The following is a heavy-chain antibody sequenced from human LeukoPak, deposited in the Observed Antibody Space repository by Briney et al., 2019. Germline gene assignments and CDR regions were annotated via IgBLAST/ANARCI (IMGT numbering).Heavy chain of an antibody. J-gene: IGHJ5*02. CDR1: GYTFTGYY. Sequence: ASVKVSCKASGYTFTGYYMHWVRQAPGQGLEWMGRIDPTSGDTYYVQKFQGRATMTTDTSTSTAFMELRSLRSDDTAIYYCARVKIFGVAISNWFDPWGQGTLVTVSS. CDR2: IDPTSGDT. V-gene: IGHV1-2*06. D-gene: IGHD3-3*01. CDR3: ARVKIFGVAISNWFDP.